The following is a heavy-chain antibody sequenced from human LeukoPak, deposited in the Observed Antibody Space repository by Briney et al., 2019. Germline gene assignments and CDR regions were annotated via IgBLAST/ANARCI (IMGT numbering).Heavy chain of an antibody. J-gene: IGHJ4*02. D-gene: IGHD2-15*01. Sequence: GGSLRLSCAASGFTFSSYAMSWVRQAPGKGLEWVSAISGSGGSTYYADSVKGRFTISSDNSKNTVYLQMNSLRAEDTAVYYCAKWTRYCSGGSCYRGTLDYWGQGTLVTVSS. CDR2: ISGSGGST. CDR1: GFTFSSYA. V-gene: IGHV3-23*01. CDR3: AKWTRYCSGGSCYRGTLDY.